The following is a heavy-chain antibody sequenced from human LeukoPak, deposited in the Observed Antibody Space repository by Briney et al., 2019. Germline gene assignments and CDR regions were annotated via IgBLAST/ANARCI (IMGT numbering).Heavy chain of an antibody. CDR2: IKSKTDGGTT. CDR1: GFTFSNAW. CDR3: TTKISYYCDSSGFDY. V-gene: IGHV3-15*01. J-gene: IGHJ4*02. D-gene: IGHD3-22*01. Sequence: PGGSLRLSCAASGFTFSNAWMRWVRQAPGKGREWVGRIKSKTDGGTTAYAATVTATFTIARDETKNTLYLQMTRLKSTDLSVSYCTTKISYYCDSSGFDYWGQGTLVTVSS.